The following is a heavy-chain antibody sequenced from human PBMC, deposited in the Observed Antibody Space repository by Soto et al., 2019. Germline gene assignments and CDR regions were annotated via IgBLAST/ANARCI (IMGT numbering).Heavy chain of an antibody. CDR1: GFTFNSYW. CDR2: INSDGSST. J-gene: IGHJ4*02. V-gene: IGHV3-74*01. CDR3: ARVRRPVTAYSALDY. D-gene: IGHD2-21*02. Sequence: GGSLRLSCAASGFTFNSYWMYWVRQAPGKGLAWVSRINSDGSSTSYADSVKGRFTISRDNAKNTLYLQMNSLRAEDTAVYYCARVRRPVTAYSALDYWGQGTLVTVSS.